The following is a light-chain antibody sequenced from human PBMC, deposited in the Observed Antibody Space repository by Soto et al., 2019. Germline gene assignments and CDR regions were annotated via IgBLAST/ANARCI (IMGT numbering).Light chain of an antibody. V-gene: IGKV1-5*03. CDR2: KAS. Sequence: DIQMTQSPSTLSASVGDRVTITCRASQSISNWLAWFQQRPGKAPKLLIYKASSLESGVPSRFSGSGSGTEFTLTISSLQPDDFATYYCQQYNSYPWTSGQGTKVDIK. CDR3: QQYNSYPWT. J-gene: IGKJ1*01. CDR1: QSISNW.